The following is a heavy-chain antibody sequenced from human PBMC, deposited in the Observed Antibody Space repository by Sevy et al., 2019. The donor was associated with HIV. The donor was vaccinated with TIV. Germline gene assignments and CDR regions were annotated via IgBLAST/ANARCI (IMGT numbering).Heavy chain of an antibody. CDR3: ARNTYYDFWSGSANYGMDV. CDR2: IKQDGSEK. J-gene: IGHJ6*02. Sequence: GGSLRLSCAASGFTFSSYWMSWVRQAPGKGLEWVANIKQDGSEKYYVDSVKGRFTISRDNAKNSLYLQMNSLGAEETAVYYCARNTYYDFWSGSANYGMDVWGQGTTVTVS. D-gene: IGHD3-3*01. CDR1: GFTFSSYW. V-gene: IGHV3-7*01.